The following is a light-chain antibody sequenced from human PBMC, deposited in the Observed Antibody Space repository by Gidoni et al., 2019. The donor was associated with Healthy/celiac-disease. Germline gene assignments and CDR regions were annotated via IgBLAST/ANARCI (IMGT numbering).Light chain of an antibody. Sequence: AIQLTQSPSSLSASVGDRGTITCRASQGISSAVAWYQQKPGKAPKLLIYDASSVESGVPSRFSGSGSGTDFTLTISSLQPEDFATYYCQQCNSYPRTFGQGTKVEIK. CDR2: DAS. CDR1: QGISSA. CDR3: QQCNSYPRT. J-gene: IGKJ1*01. V-gene: IGKV1-13*02.